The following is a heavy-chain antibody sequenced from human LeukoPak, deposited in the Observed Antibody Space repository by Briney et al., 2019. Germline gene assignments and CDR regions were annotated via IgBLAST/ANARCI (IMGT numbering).Heavy chain of an antibody. CDR2: IYYTGST. V-gene: IGHV4-59*01. D-gene: IGHD3-22*01. Sequence: SETLCLTCTVSGGSINGYYWSWIRQSPGNGLESLGYIYYTGSTNYNASPKSRVTMSVYTSRNQFFLRLSPVTAADTAVYYCARFSEYYHSSVHYLDYWGQGTLVSVSS. CDR1: GGSINGYY. J-gene: IGHJ4*02. CDR3: ARFSEYYHSSVHYLDY.